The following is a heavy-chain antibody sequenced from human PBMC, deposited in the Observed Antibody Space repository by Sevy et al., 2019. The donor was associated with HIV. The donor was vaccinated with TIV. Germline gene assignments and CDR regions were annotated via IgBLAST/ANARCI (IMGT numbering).Heavy chain of an antibody. CDR1: GFTFSSYA. CDR2: ISYDGSNK. J-gene: IGHJ1*01. D-gene: IGHD6-13*01. CDR3: ARAIAAAVNAEYFQH. Sequence: EGSLRLSCAASGFTFSSYAMHWVRQAPGKELEWVAVISYDGSNKYYADSVKGRFTISRDNSKNTLYLQMNSLRAEDTAVYYCARAIAAAVNAEYFQHWGQGTLVTVSS. V-gene: IGHV3-30-3*01.